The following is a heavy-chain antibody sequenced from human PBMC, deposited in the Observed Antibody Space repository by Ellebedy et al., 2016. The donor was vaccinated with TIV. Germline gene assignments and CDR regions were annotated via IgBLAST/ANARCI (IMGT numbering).Heavy chain of an antibody. D-gene: IGHD1-26*01. CDR2: INPSGGST. J-gene: IGHJ4*02. V-gene: IGHV1-46*04. CDR1: GYTFTSYY. Sequence: AASVKVSCKASGYTFTSYYMHWVRRAPGQGLEWMGIINPSGGSTSYAQKLQGRVTMTRDTSTSTVYMELSSLRSEDTAVYYCARDQVSGSYGYWGQGTLDTVSS. CDR3: ARDQVSGSYGY.